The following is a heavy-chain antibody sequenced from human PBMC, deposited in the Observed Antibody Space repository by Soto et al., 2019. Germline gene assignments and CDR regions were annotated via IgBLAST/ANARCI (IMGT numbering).Heavy chain of an antibody. CDR2: IYYSGST. D-gene: IGHD4-17*01. Sequence: SETLSLTCTVSGGSISSYYWSWIRQPPGKGLEWIGYIYYSGSTNYNPSLKSRVTISVDTSKNQFSLKLSSVTAADTAVYYCARTPTTVADYYYYGMDVWGQGTTVTVSS. J-gene: IGHJ6*02. V-gene: IGHV4-59*01. CDR3: ARTPTTVADYYYYGMDV. CDR1: GGSISSYY.